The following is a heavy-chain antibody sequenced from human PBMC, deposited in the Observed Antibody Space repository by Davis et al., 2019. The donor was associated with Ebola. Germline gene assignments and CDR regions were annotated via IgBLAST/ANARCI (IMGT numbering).Heavy chain of an antibody. CDR2: IYYSGST. CDR1: GGSFSSGSYY. D-gene: IGHD6-13*01. CDR3: ARGSSWSIYGMDV. Sequence: MPSETLSLTCTVSGGSFSSGSYYWSWIRQPPEKGLEWVGYIYYSGSTNCNPSLKSRVTISVDTSKNQFSLKLSSVTAADTAVYYCARGSSWSIYGMDVWGQGTTVTVSS. J-gene: IGHJ6*02. V-gene: IGHV4-61*01.